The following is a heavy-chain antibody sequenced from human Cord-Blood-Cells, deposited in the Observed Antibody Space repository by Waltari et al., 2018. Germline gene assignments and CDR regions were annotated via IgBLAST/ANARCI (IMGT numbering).Heavy chain of an antibody. CDR1: GDSVSSNRAP. CDR2: TYYRSKWYN. CDR3: ARISSIAARDAFDI. D-gene: IGHD6-6*01. J-gene: IGHJ3*02. V-gene: IGHV6-1*01. Sequence: QVQLQQSGPGLVKPSQTLSLTCAISGDSVSSNRAPWTWLRQSPSRGLEWLGRTYYRSKWYNDYAVSVKSRITINPDTSKNQFSLQLNSVTPEDTAVYYCARISSIAARDAFDIWGQGTMVTVSS.